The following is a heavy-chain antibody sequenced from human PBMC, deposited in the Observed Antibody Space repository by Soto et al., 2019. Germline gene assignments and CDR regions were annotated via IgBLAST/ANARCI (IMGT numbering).Heavy chain of an antibody. V-gene: IGHV3-33*04. J-gene: IGHJ4*02. D-gene: IGHD2-15*01. CDR3: VRESTPAFFDS. CDR1: GFNDNIYG. Sequence: GGSLRLSGVGSGFNDNIYGVHWVRQAPGKGLEWVAHIWNRGVRQTYEDCGSGRFIISRDSSTNTIYLQMNSLRVEDTANYFCVRESTPAFFDSWGQGTRVTVSS. CDR2: IWNRGVRQ.